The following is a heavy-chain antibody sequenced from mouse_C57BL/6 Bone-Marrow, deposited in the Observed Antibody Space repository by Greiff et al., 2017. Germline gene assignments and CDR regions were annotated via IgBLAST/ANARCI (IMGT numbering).Heavy chain of an antibody. Sequence: QVQLKQSGAELVRPGTSVKVSCKASGYAFTNYLIEWVKQRPGQGLEWIGVINPGSGGTNYNEKFKGKATLTVDKSSSTAYMQLSSLTSEDSAVSFCERRGIYYDYDEAYWGQGTALTVTA. CDR3: ERRGIYYDYDEAY. CDR1: GYAFTNYL. D-gene: IGHD2-4*01. CDR2: INPGSGGT. V-gene: IGHV1-54*01. J-gene: IGHJ2*01.